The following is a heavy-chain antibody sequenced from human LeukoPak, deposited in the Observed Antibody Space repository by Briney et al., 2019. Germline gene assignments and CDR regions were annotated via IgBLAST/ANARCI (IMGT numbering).Heavy chain of an antibody. CDR2: ICYSGST. CDR1: GGSIRSSSYY. J-gene: IGHJ4*02. D-gene: IGHD6-19*01. CDR3: ARQVVAVAGTGYFDY. Sequence: SETLSLTCTVSGGSIRSSSYYWGWIRQPPGKGLEWIGSICYSGSTYYNASLKSRGTISVDTSKNQFSLKLNSVTAADTAVYFCARQVVAVAGTGYFDYWGQGTLVTVSS. V-gene: IGHV4-39*01.